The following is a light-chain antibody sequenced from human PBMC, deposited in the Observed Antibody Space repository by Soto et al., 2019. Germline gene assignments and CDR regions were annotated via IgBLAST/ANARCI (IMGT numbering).Light chain of an antibody. CDR1: QSVGSH. Sequence: ETVMTQSPATLSVSPGERATLSCRASQSVGSHLAWYQQRPGQAPRLLIYGASTRATDIPARFSGSGSGTEFTLTISSLQSEDLAVYYCQQYNNWPPWTFGQGTKVEIK. CDR3: QQYNNWPPWT. CDR2: GAS. J-gene: IGKJ1*01. V-gene: IGKV3-15*01.